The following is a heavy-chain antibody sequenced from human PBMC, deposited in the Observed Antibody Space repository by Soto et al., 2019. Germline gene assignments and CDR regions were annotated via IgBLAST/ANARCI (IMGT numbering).Heavy chain of an antibody. J-gene: IGHJ5*02. CDR3: ARESRFLEWLSLNWFDP. CDR2: MSGYGVSI. D-gene: IGHD3-3*01. Sequence: GGSLRLSCAASGFGFSSYNMNWVRQAPGKGLEWVSYMSGYGVSIYYADSVKGRFTISRDNAKNSLYLQMNSLRDEDTAVYYCARESRFLEWLSLNWFDPWGQGTLVTVSS. V-gene: IGHV3-48*02. CDR1: GFGFSSYN.